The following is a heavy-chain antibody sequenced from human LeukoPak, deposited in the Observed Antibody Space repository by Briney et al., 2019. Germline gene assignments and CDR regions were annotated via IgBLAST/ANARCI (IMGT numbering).Heavy chain of an antibody. Sequence: SQTLSLTCTVSGGSISSGGYYWSWIRQHPGKGLGWIGYIYYSGSTYYNPSLKSRVTISVDTSKNQFSLKLSSVTAADTAVYYCASTYCSSTSCYMGRAEYFQHWGQGTLVTVSS. CDR2: IYYSGST. D-gene: IGHD2-2*02. V-gene: IGHV4-31*03. CDR1: GGSISSGGYY. CDR3: ASTYCSSTSCYMGRAEYFQH. J-gene: IGHJ1*01.